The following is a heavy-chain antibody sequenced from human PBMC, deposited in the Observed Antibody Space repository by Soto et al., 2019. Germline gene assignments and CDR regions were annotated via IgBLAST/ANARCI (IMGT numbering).Heavy chain of an antibody. Sequence: GASVKVSCKASGYTFTSYGISWVRQAPGQGLEWMGWISAYNGNTNYAQKLQGRVTMTTDTSTSTAYMELRSLRSDDTAVYYCEIGYCSGGSCNDFDYWGQGTLVTVSS. V-gene: IGHV1-18*01. D-gene: IGHD2-15*01. CDR2: ISAYNGNT. CDR1: GYTFTSYG. CDR3: EIGYCSGGSCNDFDY. J-gene: IGHJ4*02.